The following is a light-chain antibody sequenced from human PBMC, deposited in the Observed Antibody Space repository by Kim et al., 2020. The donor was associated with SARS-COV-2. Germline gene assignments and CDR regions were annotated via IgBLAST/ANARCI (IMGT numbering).Light chain of an antibody. CDR2: DND. CDR3: AAWDSNLSGVF. Sequence: GQRVTISFAGTTSNLGKNYVSWPQQFPGSAPKLLIYDNDKRPSEIPDRFSAAKSGTSATLDIAGLQTGDEAHYYCAAWDSNLSGVFFGGGTQLTVL. CDR1: TSNLGKNY. J-gene: IGLJ2*01. V-gene: IGLV1-51*01.